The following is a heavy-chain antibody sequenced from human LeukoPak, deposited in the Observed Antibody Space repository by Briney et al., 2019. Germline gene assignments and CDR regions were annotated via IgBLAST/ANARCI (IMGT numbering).Heavy chain of an antibody. CDR2: ISYDGSNK. V-gene: IGHV3-30*04. D-gene: IGHD3-22*01. CDR1: GFNFSSYA. Sequence: GGSLRLSCAASGFNFSSYAMHWVRQAPGKGLEWVAVISYDGSNKYYADSVKGRFTISRDNSKNTLYLQMNSLRAEDTAVYYCAREPYDSSGYYGSFDYWGQGTLVTVSS. J-gene: IGHJ4*02. CDR3: AREPYDSSGYYGSFDY.